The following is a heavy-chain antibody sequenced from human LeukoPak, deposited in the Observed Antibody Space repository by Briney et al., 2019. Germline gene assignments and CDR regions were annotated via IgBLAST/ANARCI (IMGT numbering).Heavy chain of an antibody. CDR3: ARDIDLPRERWLQIFDY. V-gene: IGHV3-21*01. CDR1: GFTFSSYS. D-gene: IGHD5-24*01. Sequence: GGSLRLSCAASGFTFSSYSMNWVRQAPGKGLEWVSSISSSSSYIYYADSVKGRFTISRDNAKNSLYLQMNSLRAEDTAVYYCARDIDLPRERWLQIFDYWGQGTLVTVSS. J-gene: IGHJ4*02. CDR2: ISSSSSYI.